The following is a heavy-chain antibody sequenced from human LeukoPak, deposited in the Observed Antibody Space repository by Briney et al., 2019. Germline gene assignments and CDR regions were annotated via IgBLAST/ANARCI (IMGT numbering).Heavy chain of an antibody. CDR2: ISAYNGNT. CDR1: GYTFTSYG. CDR3: ARVDSSSGWFTASDY. J-gene: IGHJ4*02. D-gene: IGHD6-19*01. Sequence: ASVKVSCKASGYTFTSYGISWVRQAPGQGLEWMGWISAYNGNTNYAQKLQGRVTMTTDTSTSTAYMELRSLRSDDTAVYYCARVDSSSGWFTASDYWGQGTLVTVSS. V-gene: IGHV1-18*01.